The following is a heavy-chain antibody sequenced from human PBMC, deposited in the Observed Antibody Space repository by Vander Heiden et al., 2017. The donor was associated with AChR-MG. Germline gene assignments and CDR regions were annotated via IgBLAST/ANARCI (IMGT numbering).Heavy chain of an antibody. CDR1: GYSISRSSY. CDR2: IYHSGST. D-gene: IGHD3-22*01. V-gene: IGHV4-38-2*02. CDR3: ARDQHYYDSSGYYYGDYYYYGMDV. J-gene: IGHJ6*02. Sequence: QVQLQESGPGLVKPSETLSLTCAVSGYSISRSSYWGWSRQPPGKGLEWIGSIYHSGSTYYNPSLKSRVTISVDTSKNQFSLKLSSVTAADTAVYYCARDQHYYDSSGYYYGDYYYYGMDVWGQGTTVTVSS.